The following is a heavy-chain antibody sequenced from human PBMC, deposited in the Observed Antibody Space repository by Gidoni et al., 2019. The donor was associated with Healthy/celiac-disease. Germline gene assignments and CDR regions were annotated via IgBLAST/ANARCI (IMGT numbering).Heavy chain of an antibody. CDR3: AAVRLPDDYGGD. CDR2: IVVGSGNT. J-gene: IGHJ4*02. CDR1: GFTFTSSA. V-gene: IGHV1-58*01. Sequence: QMQLVQSGPEVKKPGTSVKVSCKASGFTFTSSAVQWVRQARGQRLEWIGWIVVGSGNTNYAQKFQERVTITRDMSTSTAYMELSSLRSEDTAVYYCAAVRLPDDYGGDWGQGTLVTVSS. D-gene: IGHD4-17*01.